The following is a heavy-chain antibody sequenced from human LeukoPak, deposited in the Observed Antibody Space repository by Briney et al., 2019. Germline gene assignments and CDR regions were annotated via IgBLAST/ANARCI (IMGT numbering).Heavy chain of an antibody. CDR2: INTDGSST. Sequence: GGSLRLSCAASGFRFSDYWMHWVRQAPGKGLVWVSRINTDGSSTSYADSVKGRFTISRDNAKNTLYLQMNSLRAEDTAVYYCARGYYDSSGYIDYWGQGTLVTVSS. V-gene: IGHV3-74*01. CDR1: GFRFSDYW. D-gene: IGHD3-22*01. CDR3: ARGYYDSSGYIDY. J-gene: IGHJ4*02.